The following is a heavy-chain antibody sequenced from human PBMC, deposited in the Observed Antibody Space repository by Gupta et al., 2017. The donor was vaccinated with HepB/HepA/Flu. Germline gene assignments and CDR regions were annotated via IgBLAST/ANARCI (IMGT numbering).Heavy chain of an antibody. CDR1: GGTFSSYA. V-gene: IGHV1-69*01. CDR2: IIPIFGTA. CDR3: ARTAMASTAVYYYYMDV. D-gene: IGHD5-18*01. Sequence: QVQLVQSGAEVKKPGSSVKVSCKASGGTFSSYAISWVRQAPGQGLEWMGGIIPIFGTANYAQKFQGRVTITADESTSTAYMELSSLRSEDTAVYYCARTAMASTAVYYYYMDVWGKGTTVTVSS. J-gene: IGHJ6*03.